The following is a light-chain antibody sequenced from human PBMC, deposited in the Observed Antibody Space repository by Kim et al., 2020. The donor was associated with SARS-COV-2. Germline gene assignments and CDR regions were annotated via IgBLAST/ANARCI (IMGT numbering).Light chain of an antibody. V-gene: IGLV2-14*01. Sequence: QSALTQPASVSGSPGQSITISCTGTTSDFGGYNYVSWYQQHPGKAPKLIIYEVNDRPPGVSHRFSGYPAGNTASLTISGLQAEDEADYYCSSDTSTSTGVFGTGTKVTVL. CDR3: SSDTSTSTGV. CDR2: EVN. CDR1: TSDFGGYNY. J-gene: IGLJ1*01.